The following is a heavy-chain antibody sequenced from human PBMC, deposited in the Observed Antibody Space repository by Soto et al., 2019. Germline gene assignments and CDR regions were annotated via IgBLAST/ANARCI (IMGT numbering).Heavy chain of an antibody. J-gene: IGHJ4*02. CDR2: IFPLTDIP. D-gene: IGHD3-9*01. V-gene: IGHV1-69*02. Sequence: QVQLVQSGTEVKKPGSSVKVSCKASGGTFRNYPINWVRQAPGQGLEWMGSIFPLTDIPDYAQNFQARLTISADKSTSTAYMELSSLTSDDTAMYFCARGPFVDLNYFESWGQGTLVTVSS. CDR3: ARGPFVDLNYFES. CDR1: GGTFRNYP.